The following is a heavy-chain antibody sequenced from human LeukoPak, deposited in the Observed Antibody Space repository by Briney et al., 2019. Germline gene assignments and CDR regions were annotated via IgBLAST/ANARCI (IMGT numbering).Heavy chain of an antibody. CDR2: INPSGGGT. J-gene: IGHJ4*02. Sequence: ASVKVSCKASGYTFTSYYMHWVRQAPGQGLEWMGIINPSGGGTNYAQKFQGRVTMTRDTSISTAYMELSRLRSDDTAVYYCARSSTRYTGTEYWGQGTLVTVSS. V-gene: IGHV1-2*02. CDR1: GYTFTSYY. CDR3: ARSSTRYTGTEY. D-gene: IGHD1-26*01.